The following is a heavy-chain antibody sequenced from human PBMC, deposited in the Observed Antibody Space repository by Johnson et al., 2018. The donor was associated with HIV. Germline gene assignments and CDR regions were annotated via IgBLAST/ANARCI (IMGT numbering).Heavy chain of an antibody. CDR2: IYSGGNT. D-gene: IGHD2-15*01. CDR1: GFTVSSNY. CDR3: ARSVGYCSGGSCSPDAFDI. Sequence: VQLVESGGGLVQPGGSLRLSCAASGFTVSSNYMSWVRQAPGKGLEWVSVIYSGGNTYYADSVKGRFTISRDNSKNTLYLQMNSLRAEDTAVYYCARSVGYCSGGSCSPDAFDIWGQGTMVTVSS. V-gene: IGHV3-66*02. J-gene: IGHJ3*02.